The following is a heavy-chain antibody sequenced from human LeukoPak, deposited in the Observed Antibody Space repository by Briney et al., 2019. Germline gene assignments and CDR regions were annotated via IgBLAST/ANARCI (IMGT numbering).Heavy chain of an antibody. CDR1: GGSISSYY. D-gene: IGHD2-15*01. Sequence: SETLSLTCTVSGGSISSYYWSWIRQPPGKGLEWIGYIYYSGSTNYNPSLKSRVTISVDTSKNQFSLKLSSVTAAGTAVYYCAGRILYGMDVWGQGTTVTVSS. CDR2: IYYSGST. CDR3: AGRILYGMDV. J-gene: IGHJ6*02. V-gene: IGHV4-59*01.